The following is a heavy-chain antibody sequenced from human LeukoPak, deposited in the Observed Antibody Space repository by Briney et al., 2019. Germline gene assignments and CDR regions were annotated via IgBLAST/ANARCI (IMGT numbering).Heavy chain of an antibody. D-gene: IGHD3-9*01. V-gene: IGHV4-59*01. CDR2: IYYSGRT. Sequence: PSETLSLTXTDSGGSISGYYWNWLRQPPGKGLEWSGYIYYSGRTNYKPSLKSPFTISVDTSKNQSSLKLSAVTAADTAVYYCARGLYYDILTGYRNNDAFDIWGQGTMVTVSS. CDR1: GGSISGYY. J-gene: IGHJ3*02. CDR3: ARGLYYDILTGYRNNDAFDI.